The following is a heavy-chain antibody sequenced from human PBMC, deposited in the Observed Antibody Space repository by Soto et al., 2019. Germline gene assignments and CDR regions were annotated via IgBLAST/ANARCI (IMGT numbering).Heavy chain of an antibody. J-gene: IGHJ6*02. V-gene: IGHV1-69*13. CDR1: GGTFSSYS. Sequence: SVKVSCKASGGTFSSYSISWVRQAPGQGLEWMGGIIPIFGTANYAQKFQGRVTITADESTSTAYMELSSLRSEDTAVYYCARRVREQLEDYYYGMDVWGQGTTVTVSS. CDR3: ARRVREQLEDYYYGMDV. CDR2: IIPIFGTA. D-gene: IGHD6-6*01.